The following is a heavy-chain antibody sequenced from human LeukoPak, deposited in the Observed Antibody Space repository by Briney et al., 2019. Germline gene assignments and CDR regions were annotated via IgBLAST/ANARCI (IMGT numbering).Heavy chain of an antibody. D-gene: IGHD6-13*01. CDR2: IYYSGST. J-gene: IGHJ4*02. CDR3: AGQEPGIAAAGY. V-gene: IGHV4-59*01. CDR1: GGSISSYY. Sequence: SETLSLTCTVSGGSISSYYWSWIRQPPGKGLEWIGYIYYSGSTNYNPSLKSRVTMSVDTSKNQFSLKLSSVTAADTAVYYCAGQEPGIAAAGYWGQGTLVTVSS.